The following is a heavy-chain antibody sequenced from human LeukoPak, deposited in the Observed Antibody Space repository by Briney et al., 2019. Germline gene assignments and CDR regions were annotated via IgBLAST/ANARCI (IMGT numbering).Heavy chain of an antibody. CDR3: TRVYSSDWSGSYFDY. CDR2: SRNKANSYTI. V-gene: IGHV3-72*01. D-gene: IGHD6-13*01. J-gene: IGHJ4*02. CDR1: GFIFSDYY. Sequence: AGGSLRLSCAASGFIFSDYYMDWVRQAPGKGLEWVGRSRNKANSYTIQYAASVKGRFTISRDDSKSSLYLQMNSLRTEDTSVYYCTRVYSSDWSGSYFDYWGQGTPVTVSS.